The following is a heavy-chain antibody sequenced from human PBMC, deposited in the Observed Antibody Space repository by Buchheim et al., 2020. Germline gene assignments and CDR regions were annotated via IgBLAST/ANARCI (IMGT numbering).Heavy chain of an antibody. CDR2: INPNSGGT. V-gene: IGHV1-2*04. Sequence: QVQLVQSGAEVKKPGASVKVSCKASGYTFTGYYMHWVRQAPGQGLEWMGWINPNSGGTNYAQKFQGWVTMTRDTSISTAYMELSRLRSDDTAVYYCAREGSDDSSGYYPEDYYYGMDVWGQGTT. D-gene: IGHD3-22*01. CDR3: AREGSDDSSGYYPEDYYYGMDV. CDR1: GYTFTGYY. J-gene: IGHJ6*02.